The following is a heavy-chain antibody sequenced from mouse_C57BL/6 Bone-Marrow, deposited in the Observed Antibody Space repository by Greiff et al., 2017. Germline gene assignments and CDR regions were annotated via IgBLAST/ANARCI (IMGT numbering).Heavy chain of an antibody. CDR3: AREDYDYDGAFDY. J-gene: IGHJ2*01. D-gene: IGHD2-4*01. Sequence: VQLQQSGPELVKPGASVKISCKASGYSFTGYYMNWVKQSPEKSLEWIGEINPSTGGTTYNQKFKAKATLTVDKSSSTAYMQRKSLTSEDSAVYYCAREDYDYDGAFDYWGQGTTLTVSS. CDR1: GYSFTGYY. CDR2: INPSTGGT. V-gene: IGHV1-42*01.